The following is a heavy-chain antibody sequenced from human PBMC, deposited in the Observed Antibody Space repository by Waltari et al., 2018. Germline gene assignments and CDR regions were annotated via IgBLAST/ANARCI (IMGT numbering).Heavy chain of an antibody. CDR1: GFTFSDRG. V-gene: IGHV3-30*03. D-gene: IGHD1-1*01. CDR3: ATTIISPGAFDV. J-gene: IGHJ3*01. Sequence: QVQLVESGGGVVQSGGSLRLSCAASGFTFSDRGMHWVRQAPGEGLEWVAFISDEGSDKVFGVSVKGRFTISRDNAKNTVSLLMNSLKSEDTAVYYCATTIISPGAFDVWGQGTMVSVSS. CDR2: ISDEGSDK.